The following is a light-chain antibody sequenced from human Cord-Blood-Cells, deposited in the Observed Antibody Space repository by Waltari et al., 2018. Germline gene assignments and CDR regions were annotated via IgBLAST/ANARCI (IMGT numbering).Light chain of an antibody. CDR2: EVS. J-gene: IGLJ2*01. V-gene: IGLV2-23*02. CDR1: SSDVGGYNL. CDR3: CSYAGSR. Sequence: QSALTQPASVSGSPGQSLTISCPGTSSDVGGYNLVSWYQQHPGKAPKLMIYEVSKRPSGVSNRFSGSKSGNTASLTISGLQAEDEADYYCCSYAGSRFGGGTKLTVL.